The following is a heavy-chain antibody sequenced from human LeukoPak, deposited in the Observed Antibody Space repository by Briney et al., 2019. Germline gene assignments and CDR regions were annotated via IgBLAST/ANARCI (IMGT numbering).Heavy chain of an antibody. CDR3: AIPLWFGELLSAFDI. CDR1: GGSFSGYY. CDR2: INHSGST. D-gene: IGHD3-10*01. Sequence: PSETLSLTCAVYGGSFSGYYWSWIRQPPGKGLEWIGEINHSGSTNYNPSLKSRVTISVDTSKNQFSLKLSSVTAADTAVYYCAIPLWFGELLSAFDIWGQGTMVTVSS. V-gene: IGHV4-34*01. J-gene: IGHJ3*02.